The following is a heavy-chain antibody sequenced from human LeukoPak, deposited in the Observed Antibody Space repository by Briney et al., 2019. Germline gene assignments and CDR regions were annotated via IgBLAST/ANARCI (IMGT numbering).Heavy chain of an antibody. J-gene: IGHJ3*01. CDR2: IWHDGSHK. Sequence: GGSLRLSCAASGFTFSTYGMHWVRQAPGKGLEWVTVIWHDGSHKDYADSVKSRFTISRDNSKNTLNLQMNDLRAEDTAVYFCVRGWGSNVYASAFDVWGQGTMVTVSS. CDR3: VRGWGSNVYASAFDV. CDR1: GFTFSTYG. V-gene: IGHV3-33*01. D-gene: IGHD3-16*01.